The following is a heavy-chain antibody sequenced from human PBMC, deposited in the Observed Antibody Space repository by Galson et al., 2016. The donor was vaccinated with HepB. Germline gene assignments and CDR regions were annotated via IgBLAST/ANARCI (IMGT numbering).Heavy chain of an antibody. J-gene: IGHJ3*02. V-gene: IGHV4-59*01. Sequence: SETLSLTCSVSGDSIGRYYWSWIRQPPGKGLEWIGYIYNSGSTNYNPSLKNRVTISVDTSKNQFSLKVTSVTAADTAVYYCARDIILASYPRAFDIWGRGTMVTVSS. CDR1: GDSIGRYY. CDR3: ARDIILASYPRAFDI. D-gene: IGHD5-12*01. CDR2: IYNSGST.